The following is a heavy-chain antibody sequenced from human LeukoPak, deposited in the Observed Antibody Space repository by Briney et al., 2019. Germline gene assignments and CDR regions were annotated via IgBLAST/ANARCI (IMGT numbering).Heavy chain of an antibody. CDR1: GFTFSSYW. J-gene: IGHJ4*02. Sequence: GESLTLSCAASGFTFSSYWMHWVRQAPGKGMGWVSRINSDGSSTSYADSVKGRFTISKDNAKNTLYLQMNSRRAGETAVYYCAPDYGLGRSLDYWGQGALVTVCS. V-gene: IGHV3-74*01. CDR3: APDYGLGRSLDY. D-gene: IGHD3-10*01. CDR2: INSDGSST.